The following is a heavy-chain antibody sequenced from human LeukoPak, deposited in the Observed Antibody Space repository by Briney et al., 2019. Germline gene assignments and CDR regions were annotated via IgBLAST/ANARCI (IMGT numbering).Heavy chain of an antibody. CDR3: ARFRQAVAGHTTFDY. J-gene: IGHJ4*02. CDR2: IYHSGST. D-gene: IGHD6-19*01. Sequence: KPSETLSLTCTVSGGSISSGGYYWSWIRQPPGKGLEWIGYIYHSGSTYYNPSLKSRVTISVDRSKNQFSLKLSSVTAADTAAYYCARFRQAVAGHTTFDYWGQGTLVTVSS. V-gene: IGHV4-30-2*01. CDR1: GGSISSGGYY.